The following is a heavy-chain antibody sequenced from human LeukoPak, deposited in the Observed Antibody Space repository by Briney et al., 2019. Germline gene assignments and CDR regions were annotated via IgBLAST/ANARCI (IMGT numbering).Heavy chain of an antibody. CDR1: GGSISSGSYY. CDR2: IYTSGST. V-gene: IGHV4-61*02. D-gene: IGHD3-10*01. CDR3: ARGGTSHYYGSGAYYMDV. J-gene: IGHJ6*03. Sequence: SETLSLTCTVSGGSISSGSYYWRWLRQPAGKGLEWIGRIYTSGSTNYNPSLKSRVTISVDTSKNQFSLKLSSVTAADTAVYYCARGGTSHYYGSGAYYMDVWGTGTTVT.